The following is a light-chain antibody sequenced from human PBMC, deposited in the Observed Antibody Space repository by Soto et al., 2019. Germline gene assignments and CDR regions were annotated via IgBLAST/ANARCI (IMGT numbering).Light chain of an antibody. CDR2: EVS. CDR3: CSYAGSSTPLI. CDR1: SGYVGSYNL. V-gene: IGLV2-23*02. J-gene: IGLJ1*01. Sequence: QSVLTPASPGSGCPGRSVTISFTRNSGYVGSYNLVSWYQQHPGKAPKLMIYEVSKRPSGVSNRFSGSKSGNTASLTISGLQAEDEADYYCCSYAGSSTPLIFGTGTKVTVL.